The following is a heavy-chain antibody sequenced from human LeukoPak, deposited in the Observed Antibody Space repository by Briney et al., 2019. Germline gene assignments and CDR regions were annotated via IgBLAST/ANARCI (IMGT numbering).Heavy chain of an antibody. Sequence: ASVKVSCKASGYTFTSYDINWVRQATGQGLEWMGWMNPNSGNTGYAQKFQGRVTMTRNTSMSTAYMELSSLRSEDTAVYYCARVALYYDFWSGYYRDYYYYGMDVWGQGTTVTVSS. V-gene: IGHV1-8*01. CDR3: ARVALYYDFWSGYYRDYYYYGMDV. CDR2: MNPNSGNT. D-gene: IGHD3-3*01. J-gene: IGHJ6*02. CDR1: GYTFTSYD.